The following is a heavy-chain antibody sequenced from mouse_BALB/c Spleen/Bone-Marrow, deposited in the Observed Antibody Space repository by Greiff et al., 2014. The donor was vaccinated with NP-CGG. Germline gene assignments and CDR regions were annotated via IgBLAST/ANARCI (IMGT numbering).Heavy chain of an antibody. Sequence: QVQLQQPGAELVKPGASVKLSCKASGYTFTSYWMHWVKQRPGQGLEWIGEINPSNGRADYYEKFRSKATLTVDRSSSTAYMQLSSLTSEDSAVYYCARAGGYDGFAYWGQGTLVTVSA. CDR3: ARAGGYDGFAY. CDR2: INPSNGRA. CDR1: GYTFTSYW. D-gene: IGHD2-2*01. J-gene: IGHJ3*01. V-gene: IGHV1S81*02.